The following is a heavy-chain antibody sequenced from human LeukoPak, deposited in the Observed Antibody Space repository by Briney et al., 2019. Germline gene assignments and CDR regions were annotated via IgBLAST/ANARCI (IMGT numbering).Heavy chain of an antibody. CDR3: ARSDWNDAYFDS. D-gene: IGHD1-1*01. V-gene: IGHV3-74*01. J-gene: IGHJ4*02. Sequence: GGSLRLSCVGSGFTFSSYCMNWVRHAPGKGLVWVSRLNNDGSSITYVYSVKGRFTISRDNAKNTVYLQMNSLRPGDTAVYYCARSDWNDAYFDSWGQGTLVTVSS. CDR2: LNNDGSSI. CDR1: GFTFSSYC.